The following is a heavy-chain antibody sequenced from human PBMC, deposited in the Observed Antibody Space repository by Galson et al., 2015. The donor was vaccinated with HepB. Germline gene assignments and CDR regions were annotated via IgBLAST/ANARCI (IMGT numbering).Heavy chain of an antibody. CDR3: ARGPWWFDS. V-gene: IGHV3-7*04. CDR2: INQDGNEK. CDR1: GFTFKNYW. Sequence: SLRLSCAASGFTFKNYWMTWARQAPGKGLEWVAHINQDGNEKSYVDSVKGRVTISRDNAKNSLYLQMNSLRAEDTTVYYCARGPWWFDSWGQGTLVTVSS. J-gene: IGHJ5*01.